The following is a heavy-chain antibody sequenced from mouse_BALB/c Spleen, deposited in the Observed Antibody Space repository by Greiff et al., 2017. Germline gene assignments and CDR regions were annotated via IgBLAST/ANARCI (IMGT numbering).Heavy chain of an antibody. J-gene: IGHJ4*01. V-gene: IGHV2-9*02. CDR3: ARGGLRLNYAMDY. CDR1: GFSLTSYG. Sequence: QVQLKESGPGLVAPSQSLSITCTVSGFSLTSYGVHWVRQPPGKGLEWLGVIWAGGSTNYNSALMSRLSISKDNSKSQVFLKMNSLQTDDTAMYYCARGGLRLNYAMDYWGQGTSVTVSS. D-gene: IGHD1-2*01. CDR2: IWAGGST.